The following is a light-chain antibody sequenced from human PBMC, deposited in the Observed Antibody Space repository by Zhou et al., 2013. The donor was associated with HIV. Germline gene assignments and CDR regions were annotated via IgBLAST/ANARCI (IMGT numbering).Light chain of an antibody. CDR2: DVT. V-gene: IGLV2-14*01. J-gene: IGLJ2*01. CDR3: SSYTSSNTLI. Sequence: QSALTQPASVSGSPGQSITISCTGTSSDVGLYNFVSWYQQDPGKAPKLLIYDVTKRPSGISNRFSGSKSGNTASLTISGLQAEDETIYYCSSYTSSNTLIFGGGTKLTVL. CDR1: SSDVGLYNF.